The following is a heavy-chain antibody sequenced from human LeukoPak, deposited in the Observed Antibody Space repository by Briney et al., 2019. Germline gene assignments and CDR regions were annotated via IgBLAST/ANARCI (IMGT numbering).Heavy chain of an antibody. CDR1: GFTFSSYA. CDR2: ISGSGGST. D-gene: IGHD3-10*01. J-gene: IGHJ3*01. V-gene: IGHV3-23*01. CDR3: AKYAEVRGVGF. Sequence: GGSLRLSCAASGFTFSSYAMSWVRQAPGKGLEWVSAISGSGGSTYYADSAKGRFTISRDNSKNTPYLQMNSLRAEDTAVYYCAKYAEVRGVGFWGQGTMVTVSS.